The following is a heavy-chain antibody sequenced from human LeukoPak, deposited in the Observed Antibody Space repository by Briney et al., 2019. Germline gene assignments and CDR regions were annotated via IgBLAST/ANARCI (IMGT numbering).Heavy chain of an antibody. V-gene: IGHV4-59*08. CDR3: ARRLVGAAFDLFDP. D-gene: IGHD1-26*01. J-gene: IGHJ5*02. CDR1: GGSISSYY. CDR2: VYYSGST. Sequence: PSETLSLTCTVSGGSISSYYWSWIRQPPGKGLEWIGYVYYSGSTNYNPSLKSRVTISVDTSKNQFSLKLSSVTAADTAVYYCARRLVGAAFDLFDPWGQGTLVTVSS.